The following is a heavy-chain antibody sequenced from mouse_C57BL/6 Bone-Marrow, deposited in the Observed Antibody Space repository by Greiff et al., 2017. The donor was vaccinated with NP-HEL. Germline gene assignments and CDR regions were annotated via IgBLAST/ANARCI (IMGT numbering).Heavy chain of an antibody. Sequence: EVKLMESEGGLVQPGSSMKLSCTASGFTFSDYYMAWVRQVPEKGLEWVANINYDGSSTYYLDSLKSRFIISRDNAKNILYLQMSSLKSEDTATYYCARASLYDMDYWGQGTSVTVSS. CDR3: ARASLYDMDY. CDR2: INYDGSST. J-gene: IGHJ4*01. CDR1: GFTFSDYY. V-gene: IGHV5-16*01.